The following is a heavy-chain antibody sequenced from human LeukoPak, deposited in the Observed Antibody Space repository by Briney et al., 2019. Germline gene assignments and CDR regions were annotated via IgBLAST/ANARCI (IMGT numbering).Heavy chain of an antibody. CDR1: GDSISSGDYY. CDR3: ARTTEGYCRSTSCYGFYYSYYMDV. V-gene: IGHV4-61*02. CDR2: ISSSGST. D-gene: IGHD2-2*01. J-gene: IGHJ6*03. Sequence: SETLSLTCTVSGDSISSGDYYWSWIRQPAGKGPEWIGRISSSGSTNYNPSLKSRVTISVDTSKNQFSLKLNSVTAADTAVYYCARTTEGYCRSTSCYGFYYSYYMDVWGKGTTVTISS.